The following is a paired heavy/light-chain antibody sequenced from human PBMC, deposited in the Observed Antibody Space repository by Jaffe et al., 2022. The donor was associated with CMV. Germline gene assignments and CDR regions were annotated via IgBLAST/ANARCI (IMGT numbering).Heavy chain of an antibody. J-gene: IGHJ6*02. CDR3: VRGAYSSGWRPDHYYYGMDV. CDR2: MYVSGST. Sequence: QVQLQESGPGLVKPSETLSLTCAVSDGSISSYYWSWIRQPAGKGLEWIGSMYVSGSTNYNPSLKSRVTMSVDMSKIQFSLKLSSVTAADTAVYYCVRGAYSSGWRPDHYYYGMDVWGQGTTVTVSS. V-gene: IGHV4-4*07. CDR1: DGSISSYY. D-gene: IGHD6-19*01.
Light chain of an antibody. J-gene: IGKJ1*01. CDR1: QSLLHSNEYNY. V-gene: IGKV2-28*01. CDR2: LGS. Sequence: DIVMTQSPLSLPVTPGEPASISCRSSQSLLHSNEYNYLDWYLQKPGQSPQLLIYLGSNRASGVPDRFSGSGSGTDFTLKISRVEAEDVGVYYCMQALQTPTFGQGTKVEIK. CDR3: MQALQTPT.